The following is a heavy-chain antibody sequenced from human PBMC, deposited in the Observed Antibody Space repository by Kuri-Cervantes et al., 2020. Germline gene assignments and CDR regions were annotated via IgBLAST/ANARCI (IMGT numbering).Heavy chain of an antibody. Sequence: ASVKVSCKVSGYTLTELSMHWVRQAPGKGLEWMGGFDPEDGETIYAQKFQGRVTMTRNTSISTAYMELSSLRSEDTAVYYCARGYSSSWYGSRRALEYYYYGMNVWGQGTTVTVSS. V-gene: IGHV1-24*01. CDR1: GYTLTELS. CDR2: FDPEDGET. D-gene: IGHD6-13*01. CDR3: ARGYSSSWYGSRRALEYYYYGMNV. J-gene: IGHJ6*02.